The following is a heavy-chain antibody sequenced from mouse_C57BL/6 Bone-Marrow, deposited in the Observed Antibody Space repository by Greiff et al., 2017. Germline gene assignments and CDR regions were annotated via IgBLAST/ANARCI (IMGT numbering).Heavy chain of an antibody. D-gene: IGHD1-1*01. J-gene: IGHJ4*01. V-gene: IGHV1-76*01. CDR2: LYPGSGNT. CDR1: GYTFTDYY. CDR3: ARDYYYGSSGAMDY. Sequence: QVQLKQSGAELVRPGASVKLSCKASGYTFTDYYINWVKQRPGHGLEWIARLYPGSGNTYYNEKFKGKATLTAEKSSSPAYMQLSSLTSEDSAVYCCARDYYYGSSGAMDYWGQGTSVTVSS.